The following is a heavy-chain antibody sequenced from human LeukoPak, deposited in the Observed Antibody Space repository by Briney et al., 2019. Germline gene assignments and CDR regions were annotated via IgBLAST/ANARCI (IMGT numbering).Heavy chain of an antibody. CDR2: IYYSGST. V-gene: IGHV4-59*07. Sequence: SDTLPLTCTVSGGSISSHYWRWIRQPPGKGLEWIGYIYYSGSTNYNPSLKSRVTISVDTSKNQFSLKLSSVTAADTPVYYCARLYSSYQNGDYWGQGTLVSVSS. D-gene: IGHD6-6*01. J-gene: IGHJ4*02. CDR1: GGSISSHY. CDR3: ARLYSSYQNGDY.